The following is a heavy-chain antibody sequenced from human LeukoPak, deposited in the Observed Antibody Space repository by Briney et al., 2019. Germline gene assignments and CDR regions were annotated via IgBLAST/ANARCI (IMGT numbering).Heavy chain of an antibody. Sequence: SETLSLTCAVYGGSFSGYYWSWIRQPPGKGLEWIGSIYHSGSTYYNPSPKSRVTISVDTSKNQFSLKLSSVTAADTAVYYCARHLYYDFWSGYLDYWGQGTLVTVSS. D-gene: IGHD3-3*01. CDR3: ARHLYYDFWSGYLDY. CDR1: GGSFSGYY. V-gene: IGHV4-34*01. CDR2: IYHSGST. J-gene: IGHJ4*02.